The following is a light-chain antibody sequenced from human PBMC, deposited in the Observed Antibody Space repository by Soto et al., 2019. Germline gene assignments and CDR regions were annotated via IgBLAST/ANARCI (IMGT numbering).Light chain of an antibody. Sequence: QSVLTQPPSVSGAPGQRVTISCTGSSSNIGAGYEVHWYQQLPGTAPKLLIYGNNNRPSGVPDRFSGSKSGTSASLAITGLQVEDEADYYCQSYDSSLSALYVFGTGTKVTVL. J-gene: IGLJ1*01. V-gene: IGLV1-40*01. CDR1: SSNIGAGYE. CDR3: QSYDSSLSALYV. CDR2: GNN.